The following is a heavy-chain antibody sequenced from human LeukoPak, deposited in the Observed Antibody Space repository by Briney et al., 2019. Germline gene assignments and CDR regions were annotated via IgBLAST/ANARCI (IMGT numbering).Heavy chain of an antibody. CDR3: ARKDGDG. J-gene: IGHJ4*02. D-gene: IGHD5-24*01. V-gene: IGHV4-4*08. CDR1: GGSISSYY. CDR2: IYNSGST. Sequence: PSETLSLTCSVSGGSISSYYWSWIRQPPGEGLEWIGHIYNSGSTNYNPSLRGRVTISLDTSKNQVSLKLTSVTAADTAMYYCARKDGDGWGQGTLVTVSS.